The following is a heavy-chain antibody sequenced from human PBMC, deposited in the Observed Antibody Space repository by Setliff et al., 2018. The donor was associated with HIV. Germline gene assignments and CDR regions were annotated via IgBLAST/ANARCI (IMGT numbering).Heavy chain of an antibody. Sequence: GASVKVSCKASGGTLSKYAIIWVRQAPGQGLEWMGGIIPIFGTANYAQNFQGRVTITADASTSTAYMALSSLRSEDTAVYYCATFGYGDHGLNFEKWGQGTLVTVSS. CDR2: IIPIFGTA. CDR3: ATFGYGDHGLNFEK. CDR1: GGTLSKYA. J-gene: IGHJ4*02. D-gene: IGHD2-21*02. V-gene: IGHV1-69*13.